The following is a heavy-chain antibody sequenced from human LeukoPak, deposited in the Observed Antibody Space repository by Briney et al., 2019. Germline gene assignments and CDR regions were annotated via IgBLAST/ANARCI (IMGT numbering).Heavy chain of an antibody. CDR1: GYTFTNYW. V-gene: IGHV5-51*01. CDR2: INPGDSDI. D-gene: IGHD1-1*01. J-gene: IGHJ3*02. Sequence: GESLHSSCKGSGYTFTNYWIGWVRQMPGKGLEWMAIINPGDSDIRSSPSFQGQVTISADKSISTAYLQWSSLKASDTAMYYCARDWKDPAAFDIWGQGRMVTVSS. CDR3: ARDWKDPAAFDI.